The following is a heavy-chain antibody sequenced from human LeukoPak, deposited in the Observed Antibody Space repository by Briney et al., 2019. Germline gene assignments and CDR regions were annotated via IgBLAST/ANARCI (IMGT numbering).Heavy chain of an antibody. Sequence: PSETLSLTSTVSGGSISSSSYYWGWIRHPPGHGLEWIGSIYYSGSTYYNPSLKSRVTISVDTSKNQFSLKLSSVTAADTAVYYCARLYLLSRRFDPWGQGTLVTVSS. D-gene: IGHD2-2*01. CDR3: ARLYLLSRRFDP. CDR2: IYYSGST. CDR1: GGSISSSSYY. J-gene: IGHJ5*02. V-gene: IGHV4-39*01.